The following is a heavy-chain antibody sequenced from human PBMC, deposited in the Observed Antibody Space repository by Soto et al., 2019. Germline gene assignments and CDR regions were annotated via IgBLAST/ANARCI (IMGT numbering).Heavy chain of an antibody. CDR3: AREEDSSGWYGFRWFDP. Sequence: GASVKVSCKASGYTFTSYGISWVRQAPGQGLEWMGWISAYNGNTNYAQKLQGRVTMTTDTSTSTAYMELRSLRSDDTAVYYCAREEDSSGWYGFRWFDPWGQGTLVTVSS. CDR2: ISAYNGNT. J-gene: IGHJ5*02. D-gene: IGHD6-19*01. CDR1: GYTFTSYG. V-gene: IGHV1-18*01.